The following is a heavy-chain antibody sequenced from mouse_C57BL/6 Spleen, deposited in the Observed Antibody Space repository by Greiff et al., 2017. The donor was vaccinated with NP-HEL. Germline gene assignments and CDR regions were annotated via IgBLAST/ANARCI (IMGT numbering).Heavy chain of an antibody. CDR2: IDPSDSYT. V-gene: IGHV1-50*01. J-gene: IGHJ3*01. Sequence: VQLQQPGAELVKPGASVKLSCKASGYTFTSYWMQWVKQRPGQGLEWIGEIDPSDSYTNYNQKFKGKATLTVDTSSSTAYMQLSSLTSEDSAVYYCARGRDDYDGWFAYWGQGTLVTVSA. CDR3: ARGRDDYDGWFAY. CDR1: GYTFTSYW. D-gene: IGHD2-4*01.